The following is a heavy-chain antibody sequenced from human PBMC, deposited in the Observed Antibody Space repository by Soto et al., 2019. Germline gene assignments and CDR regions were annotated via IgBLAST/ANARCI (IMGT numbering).Heavy chain of an antibody. J-gene: IGHJ5*02. CDR2: IYYSGST. CDR3: ARGGGLLWFGEFLHFGWFAP. CDR1: GGSISSGGYY. Sequence: QVQLQESGPGLVKPSQTLSLTCTVSGGSISSGGYYWSWIRQHPGKGLEWIGYIYYSGSTYYNPALRGRVTIAVDSSKSRSSRNLGSGTAADTAVYYCARGGGLLWFGEFLHFGWFAPWGQGTLVTVSS. D-gene: IGHD3-10*01. V-gene: IGHV4-31*03.